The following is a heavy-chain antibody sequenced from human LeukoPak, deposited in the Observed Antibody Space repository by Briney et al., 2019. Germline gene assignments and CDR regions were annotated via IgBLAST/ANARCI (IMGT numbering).Heavy chain of an antibody. V-gene: IGHV3-23*01. CDR2: ISGNLDRT. CDR1: GFTFRGYA. Sequence: GGSLRLSCAASGFTFRGYAMTWVRQAPGKGLEWVSTISGNLDRTYYADSVEGRFTISRDNSKNTLYLQMNSLRAEDTALYYCAKDLIAAPGRRLDYWGPGTLVTVSP. D-gene: IGHD6-13*01. J-gene: IGHJ4*02. CDR3: AKDLIAAPGRRLDY.